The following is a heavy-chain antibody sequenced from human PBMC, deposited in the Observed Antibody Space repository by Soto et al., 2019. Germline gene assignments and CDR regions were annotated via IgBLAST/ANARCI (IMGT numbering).Heavy chain of an antibody. D-gene: IGHD3-22*01. CDR1: GGSISSYY. Sequence: SETLSLTCTVSGGSISSYYWSWIRQPPGKGLEWIGYIYYSGSTNYNPSLKSRVTISVDRSKNQFSLKLSSVTAADTAVYYCARGGLFYYDSSGYYERRWFDPWGQGTLVTVSS. CDR3: ARGGLFYYDSSGYYERRWFDP. V-gene: IGHV4-59*12. J-gene: IGHJ5*02. CDR2: IYYSGST.